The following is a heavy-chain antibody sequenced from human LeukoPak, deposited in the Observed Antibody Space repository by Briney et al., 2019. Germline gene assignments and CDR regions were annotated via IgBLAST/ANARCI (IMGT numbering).Heavy chain of an antibody. CDR1: GGSFSGDY. V-gene: IGHV4-34*01. CDR3: ARVDCSSTSCYDRFFDY. CDR2: INHSGST. Sequence: SETLSLTCAVYGGSFSGDYWSWIRQPPGKGLEWNGEINHSGSTNYNPSLKSRVTISVDTSKNQFSLKLSSVTAADTAVYYCARVDCSSTSCYDRFFDYWGQGTLVTVSS. D-gene: IGHD2-2*01. J-gene: IGHJ4*02.